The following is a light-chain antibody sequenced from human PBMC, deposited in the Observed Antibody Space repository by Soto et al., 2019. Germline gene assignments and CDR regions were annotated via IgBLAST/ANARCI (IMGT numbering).Light chain of an antibody. V-gene: IGKV3-11*01. CDR2: DAS. J-gene: IGKJ5*01. CDR1: QSVSSY. Sequence: EIVLTQSPSTLSFSPWERSTLSFMASQSVSSYLAWYQQKPGQAPRLLIYDASNRATGIPARFSGSGSGTDFTLTISSLEPEDFAVYYCQQRSNWPPFTFGQGTRLEI. CDR3: QQRSNWPPFT.